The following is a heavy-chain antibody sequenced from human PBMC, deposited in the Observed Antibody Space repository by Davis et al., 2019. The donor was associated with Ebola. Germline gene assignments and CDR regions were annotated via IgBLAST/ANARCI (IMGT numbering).Heavy chain of an antibody. Sequence: GGSLRLSCAGSGFTFGDSAIHWVRQAPGKGLEWVSGISWNSDSIVYADSVKGRFTISRDNARNSLYLQMNSLRGEDTAFYYCAKGRTIPLALDLWGQGTLVTVSS. J-gene: IGHJ5*02. CDR3: AKGRTIPLALDL. CDR1: GFTFGDSA. CDR2: ISWNSDSI. V-gene: IGHV3-9*01. D-gene: IGHD2-2*02.